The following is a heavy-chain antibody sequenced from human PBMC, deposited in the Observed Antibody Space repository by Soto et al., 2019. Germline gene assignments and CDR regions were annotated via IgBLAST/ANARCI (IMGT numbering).Heavy chain of an antibody. CDR2: VYYTGTT. J-gene: IGHJ4*02. Sequence: SETLSLTCTVPGGSISSYFYIWVRQPPGKGLEWIGSVYYTGTTDYNPSLKGRVTISVDTSKTQFSLNLRPVTAADTAVYYCARDLAAVPRAFDYWGRGTLVTVSS. CDR1: GGSISSYF. D-gene: IGHD6-13*01. V-gene: IGHV4-59*01. CDR3: ARDLAAVPRAFDY.